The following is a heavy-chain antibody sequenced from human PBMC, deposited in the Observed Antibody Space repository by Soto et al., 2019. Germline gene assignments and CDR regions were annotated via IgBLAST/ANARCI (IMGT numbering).Heavy chain of an antibody. CDR2: ISGSGTST. CDR3: SGGYCSGSACYHRAVFYY. D-gene: IGHD2-15*01. Sequence: GGSLRLSCTASGFAFDNYAMTWVRQAPGKGLEWVSTISGSGTSTYYADSVKGRFTISRDNSKNTLYLQMDSLRAEDTAIYYCSGGYCSGSACYHRAVFYYWGQGTLVTVSS. J-gene: IGHJ4*02. V-gene: IGHV3-23*01. CDR1: GFAFDNYA.